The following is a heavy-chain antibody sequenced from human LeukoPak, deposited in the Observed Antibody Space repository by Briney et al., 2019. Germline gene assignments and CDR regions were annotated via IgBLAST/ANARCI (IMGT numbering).Heavy chain of an antibody. CDR3: ARLGLTQYYDSSGYLIDY. CDR2: INPNSGGT. CDR1: GYTFTGYY. Sequence: ASAKVSCKASGYTFTGYYMHWVRQVPGQGLEWMGRINPNSGGTNYAQKFQGRVTMTRDTSISTAYMELSRLRSDDTAVYYCARLGLTQYYDSSGYLIDYWGQGTLVTVSS. J-gene: IGHJ4*02. D-gene: IGHD3-22*01. V-gene: IGHV1-2*06.